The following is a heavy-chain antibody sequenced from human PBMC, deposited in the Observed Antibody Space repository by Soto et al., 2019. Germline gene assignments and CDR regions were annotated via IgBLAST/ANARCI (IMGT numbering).Heavy chain of an antibody. CDR3: ARHDYSNTHMDV. V-gene: IGHV5-10-1*01. CDR1: GYSFTSYW. D-gene: IGHD4-4*01. Sequence: GESLKISCKGSGYSFTSYWISWVRQIPGKGLEWMGRIDPSDSYTNYSPSFQGHVTISADKSISTAYLQWSSLKASDTAMYYCARHDYSNTHMDVWGQGTTVTVSS. CDR2: IDPSDSYT. J-gene: IGHJ6*02.